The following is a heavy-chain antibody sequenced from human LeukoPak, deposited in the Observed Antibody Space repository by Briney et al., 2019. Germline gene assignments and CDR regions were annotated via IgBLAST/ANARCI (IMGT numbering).Heavy chain of an antibody. Sequence: SETLSLTCAVYGGTFSGYYWSWIRQPPGKGLEWIGEINHSGSTNYNPSLKSRVTISVDTSKNQFSLELSSMTAADTAVYYCARGPTLKYFHHWGQGTLVSVSS. CDR1: GGTFSGYY. V-gene: IGHV4-34*01. CDR2: INHSGST. CDR3: ARGPTLKYFHH. J-gene: IGHJ1*01.